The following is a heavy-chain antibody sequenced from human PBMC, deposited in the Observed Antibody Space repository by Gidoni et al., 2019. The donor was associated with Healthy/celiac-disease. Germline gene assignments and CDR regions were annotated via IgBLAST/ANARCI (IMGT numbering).Heavy chain of an antibody. CDR3: ARDGGGDSDAFDI. CDR2: IYYSGST. Sequence: QLHKSVPRLVETSRTLPLTCTVSGHSISSGGYYWSWIRQHPGKGLEWIGYIYYSGSTYYNPSLKSRVTISVGTSKNQFSRKLSSVTAADTAVYYCARDGGGDSDAFDIWGQGTMVTVSS. CDR1: GHSISSGGYY. V-gene: IGHV4-31*03. J-gene: IGHJ3*02. D-gene: IGHD2-21*02.